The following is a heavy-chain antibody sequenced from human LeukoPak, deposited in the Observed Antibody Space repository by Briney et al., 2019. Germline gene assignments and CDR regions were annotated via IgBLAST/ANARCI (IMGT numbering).Heavy chain of an antibody. V-gene: IGHV4-39*01. CDR1: GGSISSSSYY. Sequence: PSETLSLTCTVSGGSISSSSYYWGWIRQPPGKGLEWIGSIYYSGSTYYNPSLKSRVTISVDTSKNQFSLKLSSVTAADTAVYHCASTYGDYPSPFDYWGQGTLVTVSS. CDR3: ASTYGDYPSPFDY. CDR2: IYYSGST. D-gene: IGHD4-17*01. J-gene: IGHJ4*02.